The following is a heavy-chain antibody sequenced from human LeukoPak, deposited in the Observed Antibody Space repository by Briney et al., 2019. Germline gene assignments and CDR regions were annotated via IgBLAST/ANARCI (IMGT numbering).Heavy chain of an antibody. V-gene: IGHV4-34*01. CDR3: ARWVGRQLDY. Sequence: SETLSLTCAVYGGSFSGYYWSWIRQPPGKGLEWIGEINHSGSTNYNPSLKSRVTISVDTSKNQFSLKLSSVTAADTAVYYCARWVGRQLDYWGQGTLVTVSS. CDR1: GGSFSGYY. D-gene: IGHD6-6*01. J-gene: IGHJ4*02. CDR2: INHSGST.